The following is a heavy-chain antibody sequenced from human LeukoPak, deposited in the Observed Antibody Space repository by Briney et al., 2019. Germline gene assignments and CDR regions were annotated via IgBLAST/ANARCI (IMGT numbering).Heavy chain of an antibody. D-gene: IGHD6-19*01. J-gene: IGHJ4*02. CDR2: ISSSSSTI. CDR3: ARDRDSSGWYYFDY. V-gene: IGHV3-48*04. CDR1: GFTFSGYS. Sequence: GGSLRLSCAASGFTFSGYSMNWVRQAPGKGLEWVSYISSSSSTIYYADSVKGRFTISRDNAKNSLYLQMNSLRAEDTAVYYCARDRDSSGWYYFDYWGQGTLVTVSS.